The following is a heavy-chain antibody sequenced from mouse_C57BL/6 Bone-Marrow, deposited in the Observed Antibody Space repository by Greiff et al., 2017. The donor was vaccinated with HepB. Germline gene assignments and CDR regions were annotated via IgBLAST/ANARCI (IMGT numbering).Heavy chain of an antibody. D-gene: IGHD4-1*01. Sequence: EVQVVESGGGLVKPGGSLKLSCAASGFTFSDYGMHWVRQAPEKGLEWVAYISSGSSTIYYAATVKGRFTISRDNAKNTLFLQMTSLRSEDTAMYYCARENCDDWFAYWGQGTLVTVSA. J-gene: IGHJ3*01. CDR1: GFTFSDYG. V-gene: IGHV5-17*01. CDR3: ARENCDDWFAY. CDR2: ISSGSSTI.